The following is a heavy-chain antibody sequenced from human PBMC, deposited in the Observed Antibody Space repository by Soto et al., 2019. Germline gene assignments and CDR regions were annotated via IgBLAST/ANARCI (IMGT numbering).Heavy chain of an antibody. CDR3: ARAPYYYGSGSHGTKLGYYFDY. D-gene: IGHD3-10*01. V-gene: IGHV1-69*13. Sequence: ASVKVSCKASGGTFSSYAISWVRQAPGQGLEWMGGIIPIFGTANYAQKFQGRVTITADESTSTAYMELSSLRSEDTAVYYCARAPYYYGSGSHGTKLGYYFDYWGQGTLVTVSS. J-gene: IGHJ4*02. CDR2: IIPIFGTA. CDR1: GGTFSSYA.